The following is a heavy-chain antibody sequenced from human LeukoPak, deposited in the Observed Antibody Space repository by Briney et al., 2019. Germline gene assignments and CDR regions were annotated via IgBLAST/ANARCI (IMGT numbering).Heavy chain of an antibody. Sequence: GGSLRLSCAASGFTFDDYAMHWVRQAPGKGLEWVSLISWDGGSTYYADSVKGRFTISRDNRKNSLYLQINTLRAEDTALYYCAKDIAPRGVITIYYYYYGMDVWGKGTTVTVSS. CDR2: ISWDGGST. V-gene: IGHV3-43D*04. CDR3: AKDIAPRGVITIYYYYYGMDV. D-gene: IGHD3-10*01. CDR1: GFTFDDYA. J-gene: IGHJ6*04.